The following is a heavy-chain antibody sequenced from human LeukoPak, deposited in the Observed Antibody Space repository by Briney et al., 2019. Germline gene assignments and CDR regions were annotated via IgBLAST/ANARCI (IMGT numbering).Heavy chain of an antibody. Sequence: GGSLRLSCAASGFTFSGSAMHWVRQASGKGLEWVGRIRSKANSYATAYAASVKGRFTISRDDSKNTAYLQMNSLKTEDTAVYYCTTDGHYYDSSGYRRYFDYWGQGTLVTVSS. J-gene: IGHJ4*02. V-gene: IGHV3-73*01. D-gene: IGHD3-22*01. CDR1: GFTFSGSA. CDR3: TTDGHYYDSSGYRRYFDY. CDR2: IRSKANSYAT.